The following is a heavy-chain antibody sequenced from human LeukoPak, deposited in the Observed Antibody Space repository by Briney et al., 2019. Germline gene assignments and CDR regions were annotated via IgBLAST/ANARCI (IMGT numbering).Heavy chain of an antibody. D-gene: IGHD3-22*01. Sequence: GGSLRLSCAASGFTFSSYSMNWVRQAPGKGLEWVSYISSSSSTIYYADSVKGRFTISRDNAKNSLYLQMNSLRAEDTAVYYCAREHHYYDSSGWYAFDIWGQGTMVTVSS. J-gene: IGHJ3*02. V-gene: IGHV3-48*01. CDR2: ISSSSSTI. CDR1: GFTFSSYS. CDR3: AREHHYYDSSGWYAFDI.